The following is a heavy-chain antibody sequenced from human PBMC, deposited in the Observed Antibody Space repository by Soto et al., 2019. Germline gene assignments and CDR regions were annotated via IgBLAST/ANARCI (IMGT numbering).Heavy chain of an antibody. CDR2: INPNSGGT. D-gene: IGHD1-20*01. Sequence: SVKVSCEASGYTFTGYCMHWVRQAPVQGLEWMGWINPNSGGTNYAQKFQGWVTMTRDTSISTAYMELSRLRSDDTAVYYCAISNWNNYYYYYGMDVWGQGTTVTVSS. V-gene: IGHV1-2*04. CDR3: AISNWNNYYYYYGMDV. J-gene: IGHJ6*02. CDR1: GYTFTGYC.